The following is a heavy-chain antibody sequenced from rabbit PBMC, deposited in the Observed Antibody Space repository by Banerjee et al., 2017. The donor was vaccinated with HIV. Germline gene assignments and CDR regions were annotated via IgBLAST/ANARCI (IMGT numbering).Heavy chain of an antibody. J-gene: IGHJ4*01. V-gene: IGHV1S45*01. CDR2: INTSSGNA. D-gene: IGHD4-1*01. Sequence: QEQLEESGGDLVKPEGSLTLTCTASGFSFSNKYVMCWVRQAPGKGLEWIACINTSSGNAVYASWAKGRFTISKTSSTTVTLQMTSLTAADTATYFCARDLAGAIGWNFNLWGPGTLVTVS. CDR3: ARDLAGAIGWNFNL. CDR1: GFSFSNKYV.